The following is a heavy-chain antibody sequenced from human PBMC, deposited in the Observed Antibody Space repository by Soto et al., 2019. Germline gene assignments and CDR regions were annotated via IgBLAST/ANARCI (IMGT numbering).Heavy chain of an antibody. V-gene: IGHV1-18*01. CDR1: GYTFTSYG. D-gene: IGHD3-22*01. Sequence: ASVKVSFKASGYTFTSYGISWLRQAPGQGLAGMGWISAYNGNTHYAQKLQDRVTMTTDTSTNTAYIELNNLRSDDTEVYYCARDRAPPYYYDSSGYYYQDAFDIWGQGTMVTVSS. CDR3: ARDRAPPYYYDSSGYYYQDAFDI. CDR2: ISAYNGNT. J-gene: IGHJ3*02.